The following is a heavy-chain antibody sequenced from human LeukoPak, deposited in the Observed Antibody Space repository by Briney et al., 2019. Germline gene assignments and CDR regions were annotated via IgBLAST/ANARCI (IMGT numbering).Heavy chain of an antibody. CDR3: ASGGYSYGYTGYYFDY. CDR2: IYYSGST. D-gene: IGHD5-18*01. J-gene: IGHJ4*02. Sequence: PSQTLSLTCSVSGGSISRGDYYWSWIRQPPGKGLEWIGYIYYSGSTYYNPSLKGRVTISVDTSKNQFSLRLTSVTAADTAVYYCASGGYSYGYTGYYFDYWGQGTLVTVSS. V-gene: IGHV4-30-4*08. CDR1: GGSISRGDYY.